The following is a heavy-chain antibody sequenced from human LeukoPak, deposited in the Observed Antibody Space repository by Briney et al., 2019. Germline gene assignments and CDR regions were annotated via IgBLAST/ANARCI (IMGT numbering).Heavy chain of an antibody. D-gene: IGHD5-24*01. CDR3: ARDRVPRDTFDY. CDR1: GGTFSSYA. J-gene: IGHJ4*02. CDR2: IIPIFGTA. Sequence: SVKVSCKASGGTFSSYAISWVRRAPGQGLEWMGRIIPIFGTANYAQKFQGRVTITADKSTSTAYMELSSLRSEDTAVYYCARDRVPRDTFDYWGQGTLGTVSS. V-gene: IGHV1-69*06.